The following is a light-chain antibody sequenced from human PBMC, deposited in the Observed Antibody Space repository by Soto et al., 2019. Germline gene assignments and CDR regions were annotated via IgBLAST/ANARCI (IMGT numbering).Light chain of an antibody. CDR2: AAS. Sequence: DIQMTQSPSSVSASVGDRVTITCRASQGISSWLDWYQQKPGKATKILIYAASSLQSGVPSRLSGSGSGTDFTLTIISLQPEDYATDYGQQANNAPPTVGERAKLEIQ. J-gene: IGKJ2*01. V-gene: IGKV1-12*01. CDR3: QQANNAPPT. CDR1: QGISSW.